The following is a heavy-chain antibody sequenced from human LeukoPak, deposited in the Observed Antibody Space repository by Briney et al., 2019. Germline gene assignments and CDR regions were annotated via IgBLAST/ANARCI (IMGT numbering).Heavy chain of an antibody. J-gene: IGHJ4*02. D-gene: IGHD6-13*01. CDR3: ARHASGSSSSWYSY. Sequence: GASLKISCKGSGYSFSNYWIGWVRQLPGKGLEWIGIIYPGDSDTRYSPSFQGQVPISADNSISSAYLQWSSLKASDTAMYYFARHASGSSSSWYSYWGQGTLVTVSS. CDR2: IYPGDSDT. CDR1: GYSFSNYW. V-gene: IGHV5-51*01.